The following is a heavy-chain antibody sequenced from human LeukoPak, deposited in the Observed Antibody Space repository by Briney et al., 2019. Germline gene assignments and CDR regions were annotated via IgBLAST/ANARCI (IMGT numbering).Heavy chain of an antibody. Sequence: SETLSLTCTVSGGSISSGSYYWSWIRQPAGKGLEWIGRIYTSGSTNYNPSLKSRVTISVDTSKNQFSLKLSSVTAADTAVYYCARVSYGADRDYYYYGMDVWGQGTTVTVSS. CDR1: GGSISSGSYY. V-gene: IGHV4-61*02. CDR3: ARVSYGADRDYYYYGMDV. D-gene: IGHD4-17*01. J-gene: IGHJ6*02. CDR2: IYTSGST.